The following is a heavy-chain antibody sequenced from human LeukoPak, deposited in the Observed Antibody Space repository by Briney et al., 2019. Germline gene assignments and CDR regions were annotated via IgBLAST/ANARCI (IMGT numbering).Heavy chain of an antibody. CDR2: ISGSGGST. CDR3: AKGLAGSYSAFDI. D-gene: IGHD1-26*01. V-gene: IGHV3-23*01. Sequence: GGSLRLPCAASGFTFSSYAMSWVRQAPGKGLEWVSAISGSGGSTYYADSVKGRFTISRDNSKNTLYLQMNSLRAEDTAVYCCAKGLAGSYSAFDIWGQGTMVTVSS. CDR1: GFTFSSYA. J-gene: IGHJ3*02.